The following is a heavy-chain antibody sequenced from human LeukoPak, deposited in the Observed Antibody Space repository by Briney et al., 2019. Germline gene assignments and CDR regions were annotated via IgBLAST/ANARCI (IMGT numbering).Heavy chain of an antibody. Sequence: GGSLRLSCAASGFTFSSHSMNWVCQAPGKGLEWVSSISSSSSYIYYADSVKGRFTISRDNAKNSLYLQMNSLRAEDTAVYYCARDPEYSSSCFDYWGQGTLVAVSS. J-gene: IGHJ4*02. CDR3: ARDPEYSSSCFDY. V-gene: IGHV3-21*01. D-gene: IGHD6-6*01. CDR1: GFTFSSHS. CDR2: ISSSSSYI.